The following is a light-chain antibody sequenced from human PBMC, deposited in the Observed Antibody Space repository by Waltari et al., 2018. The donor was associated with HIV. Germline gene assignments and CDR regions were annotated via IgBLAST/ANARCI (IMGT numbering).Light chain of an antibody. J-gene: IGLJ2*01. CDR2: DVT. CDR3: ASHAGSKDV. CDR1: SRDVGAYHY. Sequence: QSALTQPPSASGSPGQSVTISRTGTSRDVGAYHYAPWFQPPPGKAPQLMIYDVTKRPSGVPDRFSGSKSGNTASLTVSGLQAEDEADYYCASHAGSKDVFGGGTRLTVL. V-gene: IGLV2-8*01.